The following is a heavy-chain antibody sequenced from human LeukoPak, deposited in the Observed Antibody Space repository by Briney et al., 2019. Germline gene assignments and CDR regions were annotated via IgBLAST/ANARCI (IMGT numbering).Heavy chain of an antibody. CDR1: GFTVSNNY. V-gene: IGHV3-53*01. D-gene: IGHD3-22*01. J-gene: IGHJ4*02. CDR2: IYSGGSA. CDR3: ASYSSLDY. Sequence: GGSLRLSCAASGFTVSNNYMSWVRQAPGKGLEWVSLIYSGGSAYYADSVKGRFTISRDNSKNTLYLQMNSLRAEDTAVYYCASYSSLDYWGQGTLVTVSS.